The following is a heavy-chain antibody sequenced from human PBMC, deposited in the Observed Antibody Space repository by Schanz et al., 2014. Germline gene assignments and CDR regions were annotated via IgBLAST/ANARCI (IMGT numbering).Heavy chain of an antibody. J-gene: IGHJ6*02. V-gene: IGHV3-7*01. CDR3: ARPLGPNYYYYGLDV. CDR1: GFTFSNYW. CDR2: IKQDGSEK. Sequence: EMQVVESGGGSVQPGGSLRVSCAASGFTFSNYWMSWVRQAPGKGLEWVANIKQDGSEKFYVDSVKGRFTISRDNAKNALYLQMNSLRAEDTAVYYCARPLGPNYYYYGLDVWGQGTTVTVSS.